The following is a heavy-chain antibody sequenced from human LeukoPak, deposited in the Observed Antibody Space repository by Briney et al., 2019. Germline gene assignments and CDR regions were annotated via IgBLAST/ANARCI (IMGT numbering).Heavy chain of an antibody. D-gene: IGHD5-24*01. CDR3: ARDTPETATDRLGLLVP. V-gene: IGHV3-7*01. CDR2: IKQDGREK. CDR1: GFTLSDYY. Sequence: PGGTLRLSCAASGFTLSDYYMSCVRHAPGKGLEWVANIKQDGREKYYVDSVKGRFTIPRDNAKNSLYLQMNSVRAEDTAVYYCARDTPETATDRLGLLVPWGQGILVTVSS. J-gene: IGHJ5*02.